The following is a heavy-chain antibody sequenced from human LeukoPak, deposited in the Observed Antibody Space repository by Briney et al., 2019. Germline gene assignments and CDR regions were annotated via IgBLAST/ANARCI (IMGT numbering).Heavy chain of an antibody. Sequence: GSLMLSCAASGFDLSFYIMNWVRQAPGKGLEWVSSFSCSSTYIYYADSVKGRFTISRDNAKNSLYLQMNSLRAEDTAVYYCARVSTYYYDSSGYYYRPEDAFDIWGQGTMVTVSS. CDR3: ARVSTYYYDSSGYYYRPEDAFDI. CDR1: GFDLSFYI. CDR2: FSCSSTYI. D-gene: IGHD3-22*01. V-gene: IGHV3-21*01. J-gene: IGHJ3*02.